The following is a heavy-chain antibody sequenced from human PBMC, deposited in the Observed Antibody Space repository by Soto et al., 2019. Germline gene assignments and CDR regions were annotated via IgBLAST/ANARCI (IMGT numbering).Heavy chain of an antibody. Sequence: ASVKVSCKASGYTFTSYDINWVRQATGQGLEWMGWMNPNSGNTGYAQKFQGRVTMTRNTSISTAYMELRSLRSDDTAVYYCAREAYDSSGYYLDYWGQGTLVTVSS. V-gene: IGHV1-8*01. CDR2: MNPNSGNT. CDR3: AREAYDSSGYYLDY. CDR1: GYTFTSYD. J-gene: IGHJ4*02. D-gene: IGHD3-22*01.